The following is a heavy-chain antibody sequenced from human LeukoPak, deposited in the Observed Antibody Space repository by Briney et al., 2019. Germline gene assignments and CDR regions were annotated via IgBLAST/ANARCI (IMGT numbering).Heavy chain of an antibody. CDR3: VRGPDALDY. Sequence: GGSLRLSCAASGFTFSSYSMNWVRQAPGXGLEWVSYIRSSSSTIYYADSVKGRFTISRENAKNSLYLQMNSLRDEDTAVYYCVRGPDALDYWGQGTLVTVSS. V-gene: IGHV3-48*02. CDR2: IRSSSSTI. CDR1: GFTFSSYS. J-gene: IGHJ4*02.